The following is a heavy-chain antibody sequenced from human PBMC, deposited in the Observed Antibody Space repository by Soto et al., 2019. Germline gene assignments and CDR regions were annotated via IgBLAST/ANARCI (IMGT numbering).Heavy chain of an antibody. CDR2: IYYSGST. D-gene: IGHD2-21*02. Sequence: SETLSLTCTVSGGSISSYYWSWIRQPPGKGLEWIGYIYYSGSTNYNPSLKSRVTISVDTSKNQFSLKLSSVTAADTAVYYCARVDLDCGGDCYLDYWGKGTLVTDSS. CDR1: GGSISSYY. CDR3: ARVDLDCGGDCYLDY. J-gene: IGHJ4*02. V-gene: IGHV4-59*01.